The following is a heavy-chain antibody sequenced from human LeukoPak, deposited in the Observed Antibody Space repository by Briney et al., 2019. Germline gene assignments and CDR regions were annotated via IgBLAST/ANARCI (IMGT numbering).Heavy chain of an antibody. J-gene: IGHJ5*02. CDR1: GGSISSYY. V-gene: IGHV4-59*08. CDR2: IYYSGST. CDR3: ARAIVVVPAALDWFDP. Sequence: PSETLSLTCTVSGGSISSYYWSWIRQPPGKGLEWIGYIYYSGSTNYNPSLKSRVTISVDTSKNQFSLKLSSVTAADTAVYYCARAIVVVPAALDWFDPWGQGTLVTVSS. D-gene: IGHD2-2*01.